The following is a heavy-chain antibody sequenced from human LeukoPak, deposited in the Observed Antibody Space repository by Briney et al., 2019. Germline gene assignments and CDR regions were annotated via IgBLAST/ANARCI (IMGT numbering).Heavy chain of an antibody. V-gene: IGHV1-2*02. D-gene: IGHD6-13*01. CDR1: GYTFTGHY. Sequence: ASVKVSCKASGYTFTGHYMHWVRQAPGQGLEWMGWVSPYSGDTNYAQNFEGRVTMTRDTSNNTVYMELSRLTSDDTAVYFCARVRIEAAGRGLDYWGQGTPVAVSS. CDR2: VSPYSGDT. CDR3: ARVRIEAAGRGLDY. J-gene: IGHJ4*02.